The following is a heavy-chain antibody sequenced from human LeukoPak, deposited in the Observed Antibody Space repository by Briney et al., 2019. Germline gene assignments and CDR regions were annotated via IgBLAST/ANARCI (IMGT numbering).Heavy chain of an antibody. V-gene: IGHV3-21*01. J-gene: IGHJ5*02. D-gene: IGHD2-2*01. CDR2: ISSSSSYI. CDR3: AKDEDIVVVPAAMGS. CDR1: GFTFSSYS. Sequence: PGGSLRLSCAASGFTFSSYSMNWVRQAPGKGLEWVSSISSSSSYIYYADSVKGRFTISRDNAKNSLYLQMNSLRAEDTAVYYCAKDEDIVVVPAAMGSWGQGTLVTVSS.